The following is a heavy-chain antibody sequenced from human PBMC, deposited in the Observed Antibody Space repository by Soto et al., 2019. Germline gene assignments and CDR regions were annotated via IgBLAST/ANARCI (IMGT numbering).Heavy chain of an antibody. D-gene: IGHD3-10*01. CDR3: ASRGYYGSGSYSNFDY. CDR2: IYYSGST. J-gene: IGHJ4*01. Sequence: QVQLQESGPGLVKPSQTLSLTCTVSGGSISSGGYYWSWIRQHPGKGLEWIGYIYYSGSTYYNPSLKSRVTISVDTSKNQFSLKVSSVTAADTAVYYCASRGYYGSGSYSNFDYWGHGTLVTVSS. V-gene: IGHV4-31*03. CDR1: GGSISSGGYY.